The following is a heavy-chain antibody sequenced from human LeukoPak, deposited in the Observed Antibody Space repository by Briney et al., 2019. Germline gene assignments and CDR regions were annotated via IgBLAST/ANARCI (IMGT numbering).Heavy chain of an antibody. CDR2: IWYDGSNK. D-gene: IGHD2-21*02. Sequence: PGRSLRLSCAAPGIPFSSFGMHWLRQAPGKGLEWVAFIWYDGSNKYYTDSVKGRFTISRDNSKNTLYLQMNSLRAEDTAVYYCARVPVTRNPPDPWGQGTLVTVSS. CDR1: GIPFSSFG. V-gene: IGHV3-33*01. CDR3: ARVPVTRNPPDP. J-gene: IGHJ5*02.